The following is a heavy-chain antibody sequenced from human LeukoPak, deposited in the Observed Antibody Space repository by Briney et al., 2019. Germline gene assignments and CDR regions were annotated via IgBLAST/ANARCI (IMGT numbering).Heavy chain of an antibody. J-gene: IGHJ6*03. CDR2: ISAYNGNT. CDR1: GYTFTSYG. D-gene: IGHD6-13*01. Sequence: ASVKVSCKASGYTFTSYGISWVRQASGQGLEWMGWISAYNGNTNYAQKLQGRVTMTTDTSTSAAYMELRSLRSDDTAVYYCARIIAAAGTLDYYYYMDVWGKGTTVTVSS. V-gene: IGHV1-18*01. CDR3: ARIIAAAGTLDYYYYMDV.